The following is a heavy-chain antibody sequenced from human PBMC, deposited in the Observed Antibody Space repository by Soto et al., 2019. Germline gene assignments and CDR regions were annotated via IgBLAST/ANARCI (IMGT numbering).Heavy chain of an antibody. CDR3: AREIDYDSSGLYYFDY. CDR2: IYYSGST. D-gene: IGHD3-22*01. J-gene: IGHJ4*02. Sequence: QVQLQESGPGLVKPSQTLSLTCTVSGGSISSGGYYWSWIRQHPGKGLEWIGYIYYSGSTYYNPSLKSRVTISVDTSKNQFSLKLSSVTAADAAVYYCAREIDYDSSGLYYFDYWGQGTLVTVSS. CDR1: GGSISSGGYY. V-gene: IGHV4-31*03.